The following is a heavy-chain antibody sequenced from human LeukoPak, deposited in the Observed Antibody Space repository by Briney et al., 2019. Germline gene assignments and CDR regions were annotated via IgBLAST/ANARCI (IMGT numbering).Heavy chain of an antibody. V-gene: IGHV3-15*01. Sequence: GGSLRLSCAASGFTFSSYAMSWVRQAPGKGLEWVGRIKSKTDGGTTDYAAPVKGRFTISRDDSKNTLYLQMNSLKTEDTAVYYCTTDPGIAPFDYWGQGTLVTVSS. CDR1: GFTFSSYA. CDR2: IKSKTDGGTT. D-gene: IGHD6-13*01. J-gene: IGHJ4*02. CDR3: TTDPGIAPFDY.